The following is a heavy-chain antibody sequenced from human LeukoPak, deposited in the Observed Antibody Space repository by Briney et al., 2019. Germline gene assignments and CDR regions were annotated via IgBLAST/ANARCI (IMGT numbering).Heavy chain of an antibody. J-gene: IGHJ4*02. D-gene: IGHD3/OR15-3a*01. CDR1: GDSVSSNSDG. Sequence: SQTLSLTCAISGDSVSSNSDGWNWIRQSPSRGLEWLGRTYYRSKWYNDYAVSVKSRITINPDTSKNQFSLQLNSVTPEDTAVYYCASGWTNCDYWGQGTLVTVSS. V-gene: IGHV6-1*01. CDR2: TYYRSKWYN. CDR3: ASGWTNCDY.